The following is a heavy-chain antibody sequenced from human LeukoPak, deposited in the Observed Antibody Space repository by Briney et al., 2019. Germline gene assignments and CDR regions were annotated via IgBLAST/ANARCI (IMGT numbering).Heavy chain of an antibody. CDR3: ARDTGSSVAVAGTYQPFGY. CDR1: GFTFSSYA. D-gene: IGHD6-19*01. Sequence: GGSLRLPCAASGFTFSSYAMHWVRQAPGKGLEWVAVISYDGSNKYYADSVKGRFTISRDNSKNTLYLQMNSLRAEDTAVYYCARDTGSSVAVAGTYQPFGYWGQGTLVTVSS. CDR2: ISYDGSNK. J-gene: IGHJ4*02. V-gene: IGHV3-30*04.